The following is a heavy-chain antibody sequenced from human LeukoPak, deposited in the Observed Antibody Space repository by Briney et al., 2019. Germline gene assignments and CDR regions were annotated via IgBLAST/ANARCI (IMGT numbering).Heavy chain of an antibody. CDR2: IKQDGSDK. CDR3: ARREYGGNSGDY. J-gene: IGHJ4*02. CDR1: GFTFSRNW. Sequence: PGGSLRLSCVASGFTFSRNWMTWVRQAPGKGLEWVANIKQDGSDKNYVDSVKGRFTISRDNAKNSLYPQMNSLRDEDTAVYYCARREYGGNSGDYWGQGTLVTVSS. D-gene: IGHD4-23*01. V-gene: IGHV3-7*02.